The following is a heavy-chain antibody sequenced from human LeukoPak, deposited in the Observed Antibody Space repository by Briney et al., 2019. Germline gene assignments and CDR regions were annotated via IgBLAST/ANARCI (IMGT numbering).Heavy chain of an antibody. J-gene: IGHJ3*02. CDR3: ARTDIYYPYDTFDI. CDR1: GGSISSSSYY. Sequence: SETLSLTCTVSGGSISSSSYYWGWIRQPPGKGLEWIGSIYYSGTTYYNPSLESRVTISIDTSKNQFSVKLTSVTAADTAVYYCARTDIYYPYDTFDIWGQGAMVTVSS. CDR2: IYYSGTT. V-gene: IGHV4-39*07. D-gene: IGHD1-26*01.